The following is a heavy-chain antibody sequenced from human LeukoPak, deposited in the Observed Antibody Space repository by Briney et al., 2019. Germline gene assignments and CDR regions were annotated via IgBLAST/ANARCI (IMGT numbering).Heavy chain of an antibody. CDR2: ISGSGGST. Sequence: GGSLRLSCAASGFTFSSYAMSWVRQAPGKGLEWVSAISGSGGSTYYADSVKGRFTISRDNSKNTLYLQMNSLRAEDTAVYYCGKDLAFGVPRYYFDYWGQGTLVTVSS. D-gene: IGHD3-10*01. J-gene: IGHJ4*02. V-gene: IGHV3-23*01. CDR1: GFTFSSYA. CDR3: GKDLAFGVPRYYFDY.